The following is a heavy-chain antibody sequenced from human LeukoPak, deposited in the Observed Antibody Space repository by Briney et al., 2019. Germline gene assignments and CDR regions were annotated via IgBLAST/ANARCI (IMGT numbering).Heavy chain of an antibody. D-gene: IGHD1-26*01. CDR2: IYSGGST. V-gene: IGHV3-53*01. CDR1: GLTVSSNY. J-gene: IGHJ4*02. Sequence: GGSLRLSCAASGLTVSSNYMSWVRQAPGKGLEGVSVIYSGGSTYYSDSVTGRFTISRDNSKTTLYLQMNSLRTEDTAVYYCARDLHSGSYFDYWGQGTLVTVSS. CDR3: ARDLHSGSYFDY.